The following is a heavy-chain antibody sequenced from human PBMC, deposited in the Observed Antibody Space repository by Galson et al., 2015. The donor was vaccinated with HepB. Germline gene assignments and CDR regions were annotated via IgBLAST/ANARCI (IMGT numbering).Heavy chain of an antibody. V-gene: IGHV1-69*06. D-gene: IGHD6-13*01. CDR1: GGTFITYG. J-gene: IGHJ6*02. CDR3: ARDRDPAAAPDIATADIDDDYYCPGMDV. Sequence: SVTVSCKASGGTFITYGITWVRQAPGQGLEWMGGTIPLFGPANYAQKFQGRVTITADKSTRTAYMELNSLRSEDTAVYYCARDRDPAAAPDIATADIDDDYYCPGMDVWGQGTTVTVSS. CDR2: TIPLFGPA.